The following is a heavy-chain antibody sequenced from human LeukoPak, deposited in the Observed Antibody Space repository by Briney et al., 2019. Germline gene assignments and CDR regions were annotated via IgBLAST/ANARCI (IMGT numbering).Heavy chain of an antibody. CDR1: GFTFSSYS. V-gene: IGHV3-48*04. J-gene: IGHJ4*02. CDR3: AHPHYYDSSGPADY. Sequence: GGSLRLSCAASGFTFSSYSMNWVRQAPGKGLEWVSYISSSSSTIYYADSVKGRFTISRDSAKNSLYLQMNSLRAEDTAVYYCAHPHYYDSSGPADYWGQGTLVTVSS. D-gene: IGHD3-22*01. CDR2: ISSSSSTI.